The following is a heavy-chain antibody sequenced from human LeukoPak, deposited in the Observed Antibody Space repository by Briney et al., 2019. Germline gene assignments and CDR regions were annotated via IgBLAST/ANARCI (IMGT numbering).Heavy chain of an antibody. V-gene: IGHV4-38-2*02. D-gene: IGHD3-22*01. Sequence: SETLSLTCTVSGSSISSGYYWDWIRQPPGKGLEWIGSIYHSGTTYYNPSLKSRVTMSVDTSKNQFSLKLSSVTAADTAVYYCARASYYYDSSGYHLDYWGQGTLVTVSS. CDR3: ARASYYYDSSGYHLDY. J-gene: IGHJ4*02. CDR1: GSSISSGYY. CDR2: IYHSGTT.